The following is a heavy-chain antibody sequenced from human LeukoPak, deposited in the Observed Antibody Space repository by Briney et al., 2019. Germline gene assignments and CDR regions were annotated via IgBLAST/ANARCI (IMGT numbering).Heavy chain of an antibody. CDR3: ARGALGGYDFFDY. V-gene: IGHV3-33*01. CDR2: IWYDGSNK. CDR1: GFTFSSYG. J-gene: IGHJ4*02. D-gene: IGHD5-12*01. Sequence: PGGSLRLSCAASGFTFSSYGMHWVRQAPGKGLEWAAVIWYDGSNKYYADSVKGRFTISRDNSKNTLYLQMNSLRAEDTAVYYCARGALGGYDFFDYWGQGTLVTVSS.